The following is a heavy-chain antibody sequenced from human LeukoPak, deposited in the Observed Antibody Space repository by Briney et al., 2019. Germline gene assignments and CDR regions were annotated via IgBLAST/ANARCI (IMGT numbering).Heavy chain of an antibody. V-gene: IGHV1-69*04. CDR2: IVPILGIA. Sequence: SVKVSCRASGGTFSSYTISWVRQAPGQGLEWMGRIVPILGIANYAQKFQGRVTITADKSTSTAYMELSSLRSEDTAVYYCARDYYDSSGYIPNGAFDIWGQGTMVTVSS. D-gene: IGHD3-22*01. CDR3: ARDYYDSSGYIPNGAFDI. CDR1: GGTFSSYT. J-gene: IGHJ3*02.